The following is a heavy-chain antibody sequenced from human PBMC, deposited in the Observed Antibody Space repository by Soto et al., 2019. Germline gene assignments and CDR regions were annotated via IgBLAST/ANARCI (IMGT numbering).Heavy chain of an antibody. Sequence: ASVKVSCKASGYTFTSYDINWVRQATGQGLEWMGWMNPNSGNTGYAQKFQGRVTMTRNTSISTAYMELSSLRSEDTAVYYCARGLGAVIILTSYSNNWLFDPWGQGTLVTVSS. J-gene: IGHJ5*02. CDR1: GYTFTSYD. CDR3: ARGLGAVIILTSYSNNWLFDP. CDR2: MNPNSGNT. D-gene: IGHD4-4*01. V-gene: IGHV1-8*02.